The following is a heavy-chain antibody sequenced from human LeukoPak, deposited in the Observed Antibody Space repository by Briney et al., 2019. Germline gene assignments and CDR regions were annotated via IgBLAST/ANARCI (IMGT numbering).Heavy chain of an antibody. V-gene: IGHV6-1*01. CDR2: TYYRSKWYN. CDR3: ARIPGIAVAGGFDY. D-gene: IGHD6-19*01. J-gene: IGHJ4*02. Sequence: SQTLSLTCAISGDSFSSNSAAWTWIRQSPSRGLEWLGRTYYRSKWYNDYAVSVKSRITINPDTSKNQFSLQLNSVTPEDTAVYYCARIPGIAVAGGFDYWGQGTLVTVSS. CDR1: GDSFSSNSAA.